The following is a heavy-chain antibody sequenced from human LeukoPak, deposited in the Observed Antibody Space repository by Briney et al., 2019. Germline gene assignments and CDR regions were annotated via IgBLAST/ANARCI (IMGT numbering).Heavy chain of an antibody. Sequence: SETLSLTCTVSGGSISSYYWSWIRQPPGKGLEWIGYIYTSGSTNYNPPLKSRVTISVDTSKNQFSLKLSSVTAADTAVYYCARRDSSGWRYYFDYWGQGTLVTVSS. CDR1: GGSISSYY. CDR3: ARRDSSGWRYYFDY. D-gene: IGHD6-19*01. V-gene: IGHV4-4*09. J-gene: IGHJ4*02. CDR2: IYTSGST.